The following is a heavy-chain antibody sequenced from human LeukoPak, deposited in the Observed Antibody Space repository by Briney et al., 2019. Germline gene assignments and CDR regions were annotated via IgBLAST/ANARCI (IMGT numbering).Heavy chain of an antibody. Sequence: SETLSLTCTVPGGSISSYYWSWIRQPPGKGLETIGYIYYSGSTNYNPSLKSRVAISVDTSKNQFSLKLSSVTAADTAVYYCARDRLGYCTNGVCYPYYFDYWGQGTLVTVSS. CDR1: GGSISSYY. J-gene: IGHJ4*02. CDR2: IYYSGST. D-gene: IGHD2-8*01. V-gene: IGHV4-59*01. CDR3: ARDRLGYCTNGVCYPYYFDY.